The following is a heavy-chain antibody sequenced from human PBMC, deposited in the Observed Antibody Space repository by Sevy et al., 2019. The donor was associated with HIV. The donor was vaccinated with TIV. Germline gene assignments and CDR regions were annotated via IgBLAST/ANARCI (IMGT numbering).Heavy chain of an antibody. CDR3: ATNSLVLAAKIRDY. J-gene: IGHJ4*02. V-gene: IGHV3-15*01. D-gene: IGHD2-15*01. Sequence: GGSLRLSCTASGFTFSNAWMSWVRQAPGKGLEWVGHIRSKTAGGTTDYAAPVKGRFTISRDDSTNTLYLQMNSRKTEYTAVYYCATNSLVLAAKIRDYWGQGTKVTVSS. CDR2: IRSKTAGGTT. CDR1: GFTFSNAW.